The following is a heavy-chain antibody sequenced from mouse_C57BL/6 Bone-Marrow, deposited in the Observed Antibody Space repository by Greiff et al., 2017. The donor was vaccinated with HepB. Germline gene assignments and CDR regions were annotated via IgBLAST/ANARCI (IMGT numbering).Heavy chain of an antibody. V-gene: IGHV5-17*01. CDR1: GFTFSDYG. Sequence: DVMLVESGGGLVKPGGSLKLSCEASGFTFSDYGMHWVRQAPEKGLEWVAYISIGSSTIYYADTVKGRFTISRDHAKNTLFLQMTSRRSEDTAMYYCARAFITTVVDWYFDVWGTGTTVTVSS. D-gene: IGHD1-1*01. CDR2: ISIGSSTI. J-gene: IGHJ1*03. CDR3: ARAFITTVVDWYFDV.